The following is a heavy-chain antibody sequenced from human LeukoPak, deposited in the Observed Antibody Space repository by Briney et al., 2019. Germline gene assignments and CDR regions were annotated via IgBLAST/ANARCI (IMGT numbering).Heavy chain of an antibody. Sequence: PSETLSLTCAVYGGCFSGYYWSWIRQPPGKGLEWIGEINHSGSTIYNPSLKSRVTISVDTSKNQFSLKLSSVTAADTAVYYCARGKLRRGYGDYEAGFDYWGQGTLVTVSS. D-gene: IGHD4-17*01. V-gene: IGHV4-34*01. CDR1: GGCFSGYY. CDR2: INHSGST. J-gene: IGHJ4*02. CDR3: ARGKLRRGYGDYEAGFDY.